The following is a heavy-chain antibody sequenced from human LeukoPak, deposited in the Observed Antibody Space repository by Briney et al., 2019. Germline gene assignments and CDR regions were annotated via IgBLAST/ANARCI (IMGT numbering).Heavy chain of an antibody. J-gene: IGHJ4*02. D-gene: IGHD1-7*01. CDR1: GDSISSYY. CDR3: ARHSAGTTYDY. Sequence: SETLPLTCTVSGDSISSYYWSWIRQTPGKGLEWIGYIYYIGSTNYNPSLKSRVTISVDTSKKQFSLKLSSVTAADTAVYYCARHSAGTTYDYWGQGTLVTVSS. V-gene: IGHV4-59*08. CDR2: IYYIGST.